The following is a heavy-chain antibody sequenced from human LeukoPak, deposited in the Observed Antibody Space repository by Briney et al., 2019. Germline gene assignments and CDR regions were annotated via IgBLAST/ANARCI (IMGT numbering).Heavy chain of an antibody. Sequence: PGRSLRLSCTASGFTFGDYAMSWFRQAPGKGLEWVGFIRSKAYGGTTEYAASVKGRFTISRDDSKSIAYLQMNSLKTEDTAVYYCTRPIVVVPAAMDDSVATWFDPWGQGALVTVSS. CDR2: IRSKAYGGTT. CDR1: GFTFGDYA. J-gene: IGHJ5*02. D-gene: IGHD2-2*01. CDR3: TRPIVVVPAAMDDSVATWFDP. V-gene: IGHV3-49*03.